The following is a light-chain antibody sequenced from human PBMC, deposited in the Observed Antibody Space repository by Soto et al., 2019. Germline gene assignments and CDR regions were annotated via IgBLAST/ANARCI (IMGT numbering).Light chain of an antibody. CDR1: QSISNY. J-gene: IGKJ1*01. CDR3: QQSYNTPRT. V-gene: IGKV1-39*01. CDR2: AAS. Sequence: IQMTQSPSSLSASVGDRVTISCRASQSISNYLNWYQQKPGKAPNLLIYAASTLHNGVPSRFSGSGSGTDFTLTISILQPEDFATYYCQQSYNTPRTLGQGTKVEIK.